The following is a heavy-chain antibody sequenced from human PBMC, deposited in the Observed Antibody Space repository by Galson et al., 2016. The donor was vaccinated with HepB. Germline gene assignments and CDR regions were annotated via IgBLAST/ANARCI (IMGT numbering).Heavy chain of an antibody. CDR3: ARSYYDSRSDDFNWFDP. V-gene: IGHV4-39*01. J-gene: IGHJ5*02. D-gene: IGHD3-22*01. CDR1: GGSISSGSFY. Sequence: SETLSLTCTVSGGSISSGSFYWGWIRQPPGKGLEWIGSVYYSGSTYYNPSLESRITISVDPSKSHFSLMLSSVTAADTAVYFCARSYYDSRSDDFNWFDPWGQGTLVTVSS. CDR2: VYYSGST.